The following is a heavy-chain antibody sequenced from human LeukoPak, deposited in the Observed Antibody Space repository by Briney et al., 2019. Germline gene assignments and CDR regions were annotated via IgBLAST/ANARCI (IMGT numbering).Heavy chain of an antibody. Sequence: GGSLRLSCAASGFTFSSYAMHWVRQAPGRGLEWVAVISFDGSNKYYADSVKGRFTISRDNSKNTLYLQMNSLRTEDTAVYYCAKAWVRGYCSGGSCYYFDYWGQGTLVTVSS. J-gene: IGHJ4*02. D-gene: IGHD2-15*01. CDR2: ISFDGSNK. V-gene: IGHV3-30*18. CDR1: GFTFSSYA. CDR3: AKAWVRGYCSGGSCYYFDY.